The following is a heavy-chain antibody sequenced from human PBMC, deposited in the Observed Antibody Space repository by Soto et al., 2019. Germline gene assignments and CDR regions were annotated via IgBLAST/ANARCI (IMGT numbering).Heavy chain of an antibody. J-gene: IGHJ4*02. CDR1: GGSISSGGYY. CDR2: IYYSGST. CDR3: AREFSRALDY. Sequence: PSETLSLTCTVSGGSISSGGYYWSWIRQHPGKGLEWIGYIYYSGSTYYNPSLKSRVTISVDTSKNQFSLKLSSVTAADTAVYYCAREFSRALDYWGQGTLVTVSS. V-gene: IGHV4-31*03.